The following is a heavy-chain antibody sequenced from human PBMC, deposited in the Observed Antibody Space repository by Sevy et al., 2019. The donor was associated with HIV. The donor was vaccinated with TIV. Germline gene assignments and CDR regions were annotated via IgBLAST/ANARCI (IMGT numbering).Heavy chain of an antibody. D-gene: IGHD6-13*01. CDR2: INHSGST. V-gene: IGHV4-34*01. Sequence: SETLSLTCAVYGGSFSGYYWSWIRQPPVKGLEWIGEINHSGSTNYNPSLKSRVTISVDTSKNQFSLKLSSVTAADTAVYYCARGRGYSSSSDFDYWGQGTLVTVSS. J-gene: IGHJ4*02. CDR3: ARGRGYSSSSDFDY. CDR1: GGSFSGYY.